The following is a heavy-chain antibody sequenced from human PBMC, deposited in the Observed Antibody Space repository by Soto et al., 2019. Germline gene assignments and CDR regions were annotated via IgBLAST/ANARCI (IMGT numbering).Heavy chain of an antibody. Sequence: QLQLQESGPGLVKPSETLSLTCTVSGGSISSSSYYWGWIRQPPGKGLEWIGSIYYSGSTYYNPSLKSRVHISVDTSQNQFSLEGSPVSAADTAVYYGASSAAPGLLPFDYWGQGTLVPVPS. CDR1: GGSISSSSYY. D-gene: IGHD6-13*01. CDR3: ASSAAPGLLPFDY. CDR2: IYYSGST. V-gene: IGHV4-39*01. J-gene: IGHJ4*02.